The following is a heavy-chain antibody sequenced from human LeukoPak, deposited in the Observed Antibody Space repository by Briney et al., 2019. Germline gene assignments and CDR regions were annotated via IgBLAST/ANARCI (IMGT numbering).Heavy chain of an antibody. V-gene: IGHV3-30-3*01. CDR2: ISYDGSNK. J-gene: IGHJ4*02. Sequence: GGSLRLSCAASGFTFSSYPMHWVRQAPGKGLEWVAVISYDGSNKYYADSVKGRFTISRDNSKNTLYLQMNSLRAEDTAVYYCATPGVYCSSTSCLFDYWGQGTLVTVSS. CDR3: ATPGVYCSSTSCLFDY. D-gene: IGHD2-2*01. CDR1: GFTFSSYP.